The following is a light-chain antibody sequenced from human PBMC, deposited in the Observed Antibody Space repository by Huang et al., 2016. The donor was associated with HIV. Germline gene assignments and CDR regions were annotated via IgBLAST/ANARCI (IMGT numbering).Light chain of an antibody. V-gene: IGKV1-NL1*01. CDR3: QQYHSLPWT. J-gene: IGKJ1*01. CDR2: ATS. CDR1: QGIGNS. Sequence: DIQMTQSPSSLSASVGDRVTIPCRASQGIGNSLAWYQQKPEKAPRLLLYATSTLESGVPSRFRGSGSGTDYTLTINTLQPEDIASYYCQQYHSLPWTFGQGTKVEIK.